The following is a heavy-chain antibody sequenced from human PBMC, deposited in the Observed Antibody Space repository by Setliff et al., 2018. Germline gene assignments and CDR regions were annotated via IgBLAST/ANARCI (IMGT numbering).Heavy chain of an antibody. CDR1: GDSISSGPYY. D-gene: IGHD3-10*01. CDR2: IFHSGST. CDR3: ARVADGSGSFYLGFDY. J-gene: IGHJ4*02. Sequence: PSETLSLTCTVSGDSISSGPYYWNWIRQHPEKGLEWLGYIFHSGSTHYNSSLKSRITISIDTSKNHFSLELNSVTAADSAVYYCARVADGSGSFYLGFDYWGQGILVTVS. V-gene: IGHV4-31*02.